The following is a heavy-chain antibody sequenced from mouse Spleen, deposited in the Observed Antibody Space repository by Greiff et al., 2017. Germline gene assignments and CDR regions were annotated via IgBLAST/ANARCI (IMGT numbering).Heavy chain of an antibody. CDR1: GYTFTSYD. Sequence: VKLQESGAELAKPGASVKMSCTASGYTFTSYDIHWVKQRPGQGLEWIGWIYPRNGSTKYAEKFKGRSTLTVDTSSNTAYMELHSLTSEDSAVYFCAMGYFDYWGQGTTLTVSS. V-gene: IGHV1-85*01. J-gene: IGHJ2*01. CDR2: IYPRNGST. CDR3: AMGYFDY.